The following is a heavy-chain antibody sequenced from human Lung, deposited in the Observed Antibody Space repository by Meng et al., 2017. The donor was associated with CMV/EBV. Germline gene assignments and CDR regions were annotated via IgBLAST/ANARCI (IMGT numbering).Heavy chain of an antibody. D-gene: IGHD1-26*01. CDR2: IDDSGST. Sequence: QVQLQAWGPGLVRPSGTLSLTRGVSSGSISSNIRWTWVRQTPGKGLEWIGDIDDSGSTNYNPSLNSRISISLDKSKNHFSLKVNSVTAADTAVYYCARGKQDAWELLAYWGQGALVTVSS. V-gene: IGHV4-4*02. J-gene: IGHJ4*02. CDR3: ARGKQDAWELLAY. CDR1: SGSISSNIR.